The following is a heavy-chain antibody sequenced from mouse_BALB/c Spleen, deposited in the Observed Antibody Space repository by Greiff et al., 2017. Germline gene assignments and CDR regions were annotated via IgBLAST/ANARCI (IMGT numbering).Heavy chain of an antibody. CDR2: ISNGGGST. J-gene: IGHJ3*01. Sequence: EVMLVESGGGLVQPGGSLKLSCAASGFTFSSYTMSWVRQTPEKRLEWVAYISNGGGSTYYPDTVKGRFTISRDNAKNTLYLQMSSLKSEDTAMYYCARQSAAWFAYWGQGTLVTVSA. V-gene: IGHV5-12-2*01. CDR1: GFTFSSYT. D-gene: IGHD6-1*01. CDR3: ARQSAAWFAY.